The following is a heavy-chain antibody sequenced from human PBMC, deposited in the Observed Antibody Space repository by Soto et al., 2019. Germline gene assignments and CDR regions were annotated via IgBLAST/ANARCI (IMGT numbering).Heavy chain of an antibody. D-gene: IGHD3-9*01. V-gene: IGHV1-3*01. CDR3: ARNLMDYDILTGYYVAYYFDY. CDR2: INAGNGKT. Sequence: ASVQVSCKASGYTFTSYGISWVRQAPGQRLEWKGWINAGNGKTKYSQLFQGRLTITRDTSASTAYMELSSLRSEDTAVYYFARNLMDYDILTGYYVAYYFDYWGQGTLVTVSS. J-gene: IGHJ4*01. CDR1: GYTFTSYG.